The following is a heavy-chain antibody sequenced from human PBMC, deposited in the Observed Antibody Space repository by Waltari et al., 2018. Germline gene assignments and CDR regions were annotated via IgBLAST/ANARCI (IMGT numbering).Heavy chain of an antibody. D-gene: IGHD5-12*01. J-gene: IGHJ4*02. CDR3: ARAVDVADY. CDR1: VFTFSSFW. V-gene: IGHV3-7*01. Sequence: EIQVVESGGGLVQPGGSLRLSCAASVFTFSSFWMSWVRQAPGKGLEWGASIKQDGSSKLYRDSVKGRFTISRDNAKNTLYLQMNSLRAEDTALYYCARAVDVADYWGQGTLVTVSS. CDR2: IKQDGSSK.